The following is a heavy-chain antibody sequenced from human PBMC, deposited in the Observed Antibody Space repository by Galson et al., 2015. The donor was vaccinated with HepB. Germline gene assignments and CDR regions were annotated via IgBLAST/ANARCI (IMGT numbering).Heavy chain of an antibody. D-gene: IGHD6-13*01. Sequence: LSLTCAVYGGSFSGYYWSWIRQPPGKGLEWIGEINHSGSTNYNPSLKSRVTISVDTSKNQFSLKLSSVTAADTAVYYCARGSPYSSSWYFVYYYYMDVWGKGTTVTVSS. CDR3: ARGSPYSSSWYFVYYYYMDV. CDR1: GGSFSGYY. CDR2: INHSGST. V-gene: IGHV4-34*01. J-gene: IGHJ6*03.